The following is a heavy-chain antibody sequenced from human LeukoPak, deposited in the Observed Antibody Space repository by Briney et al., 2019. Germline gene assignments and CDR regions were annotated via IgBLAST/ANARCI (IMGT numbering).Heavy chain of an antibody. Sequence: PGGSLRLSCTTSGFTFGDYAMSWVRQAPGKGLEWVSFIGGKAYGGTIEYAASVKGRFSISRDDSKGITYLQMNSLRTEDTAVYYCARDYSGYDFWNGYNDAFDMWGRGTMVTVSS. D-gene: IGHD3-3*01. CDR3: ARDYSGYDFWNGYNDAFDM. V-gene: IGHV3-49*04. CDR2: IGGKAYGGTI. CDR1: GFTFGDYA. J-gene: IGHJ3*02.